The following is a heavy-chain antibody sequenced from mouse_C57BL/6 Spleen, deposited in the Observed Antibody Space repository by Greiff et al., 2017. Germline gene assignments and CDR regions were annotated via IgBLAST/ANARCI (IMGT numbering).Heavy chain of an antibody. Sequence: EVKLQESGGGLVQPGGSLSLSCAASGFTFTDYYMSWVRQPPGKALEWLGFIRNKANGYTTEYSASVKGRFTISRDNSQSILYLQMNALRAEDSATYYCARYRTGIDYWGQGTTLTVSS. CDR1: GFTFTDYY. D-gene: IGHD4-1*01. CDR2: IRNKANGYTT. J-gene: IGHJ2*01. CDR3: ARYRTGIDY. V-gene: IGHV7-3*01.